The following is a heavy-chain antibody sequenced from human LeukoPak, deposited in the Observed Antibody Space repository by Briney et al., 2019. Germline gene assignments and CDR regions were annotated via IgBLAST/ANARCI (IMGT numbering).Heavy chain of an antibody. J-gene: IGHJ4*02. CDR1: GGSFSGYY. CDR2: INHSGST. CDR3: ADRRRYSYGLDY. D-gene: IGHD5-18*01. Sequence: PSETLSLTCAVYGGSFSGYYWSWIRQPPGKGLEWIGEINHSGSTNYNPSLKSRVTISVDTSKNQFYLKLSSVTAADTAVYYCADRRRYSYGLDYWGQGTLVTVSS. V-gene: IGHV4-34*01.